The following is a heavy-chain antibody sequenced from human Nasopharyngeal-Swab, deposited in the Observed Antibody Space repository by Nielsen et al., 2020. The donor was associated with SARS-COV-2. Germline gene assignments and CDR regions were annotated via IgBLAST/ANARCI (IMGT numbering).Heavy chain of an antibody. CDR3: ARGGGSSGWYVAFDI. CDR1: GGSISSYY. J-gene: IGHJ3*02. CDR2: IYYSGST. Sequence: SETLSLTCTVSGGSISSYYWSWIRQPPGKGLEWIGYIYYSGSTNYNPSLKSRVTISVDTSKNKFSLKLSSVTAADTAVYYCARGGGSSGWYVAFDIWGQGTMVTVSS. D-gene: IGHD6-19*01. V-gene: IGHV4-59*01.